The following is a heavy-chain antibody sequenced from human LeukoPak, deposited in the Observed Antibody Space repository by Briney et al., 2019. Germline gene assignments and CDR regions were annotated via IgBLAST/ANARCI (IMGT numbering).Heavy chain of an antibody. J-gene: IGHJ4*02. CDR1: GGSINSYH. CDR2: IYYSGST. Sequence: SETLSLTCTVSGGSINSYHWSWIRQPPGKGLEWIGYIYYSGSTNYNPSLKSRVTISVDTSKNQFSLKLSSATAADTAVYYCARLMEGDYFDYWGQGTLVTVSS. D-gene: IGHD2-8*01. CDR3: ARLMEGDYFDY. V-gene: IGHV4-59*01.